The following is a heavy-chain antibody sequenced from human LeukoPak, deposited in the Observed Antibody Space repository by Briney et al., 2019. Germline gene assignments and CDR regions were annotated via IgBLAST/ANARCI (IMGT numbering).Heavy chain of an antibody. Sequence: GGSLRLSCEASGFTFSSYAMSWVRQAPGKGLEWVSGISGSGGTTYYADSVKGRFTISRDNSKNTLYLQMNSLRGEDTAIYYCAKGARIAAPGTPLDYWGQGTLVTVSS. CDR3: AKGARIAAPGTPLDY. CDR1: GFTFSSYA. J-gene: IGHJ4*02. CDR2: ISGSGGTT. V-gene: IGHV3-23*01. D-gene: IGHD6-13*01.